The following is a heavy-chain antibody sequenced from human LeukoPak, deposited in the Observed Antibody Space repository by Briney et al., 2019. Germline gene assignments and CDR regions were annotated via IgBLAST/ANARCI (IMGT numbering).Heavy chain of an antibody. V-gene: IGHV3-23*01. Sequence: GGSLRLSCAASGFTFSSYGMSWVRQAPGKGLEWVSAISGSGGSTYYADSVKGRFTISRDNSKNTLYLQMNSLRAEDTAVYYCARAPLTYSSSWTVGAFDIWGQGTMVTVSS. CDR2: ISGSGGST. CDR1: GFTFSSYG. D-gene: IGHD6-13*01. J-gene: IGHJ3*02. CDR3: ARAPLTYSSSWTVGAFDI.